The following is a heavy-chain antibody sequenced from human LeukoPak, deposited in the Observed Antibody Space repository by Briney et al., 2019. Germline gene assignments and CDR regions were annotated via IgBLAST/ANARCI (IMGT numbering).Heavy chain of an antibody. J-gene: IGHJ6*02. V-gene: IGHV1-69*01. CDR3: ARSYSWGDCYYYYGMDV. CDR1: RGTFSSYA. D-gene: IGHD1-1*01. CDR2: IIPIFGTA. Sequence: SVKVSCKASRGTFSSYAISWVRQAPGQGLEWMGGIIPIFGTANYAQKFQGRVTITADESTSTAYMELSSLRSEDTAVYYCARSYSWGDCYYYYGMDVWGQGTTVTVSS.